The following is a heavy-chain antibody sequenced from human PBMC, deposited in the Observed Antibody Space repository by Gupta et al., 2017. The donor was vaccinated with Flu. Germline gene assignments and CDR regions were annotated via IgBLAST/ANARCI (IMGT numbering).Heavy chain of an antibody. Sequence: KASGGTFSSYAISWVRQAPGQGLEWMGGIIPIFGTANYAQKFQGRVTITADESTSTAYMELSSLRSEDTAVYYCARGSGYSYGDFNRGTGSEFDYWGQGTLVTVSS. J-gene: IGHJ4*02. D-gene: IGHD5-18*01. V-gene: IGHV1-69*01. CDR2: IIPIFGTA. CDR3: ARGSGYSYGDFNRGTGSEFDY. CDR1: GGTFSSYA.